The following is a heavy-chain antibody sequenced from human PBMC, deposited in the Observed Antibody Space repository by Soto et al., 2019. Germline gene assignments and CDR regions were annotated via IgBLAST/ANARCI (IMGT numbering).Heavy chain of an antibody. CDR3: VQSRCGGDWLQSYSTHSYCGLDV. Sequence: QITLKESGPTLVKPTQTLTLTCSFSGFSLSTTGVGVGWIRQPPGKALEWLALIYWDDDKRYNPSLNSRLTITKDTSKNQVVLAMTNMDPVKKATYYCVQSRCGGDWLQSYSTHSYCGLDVWGQGTTVTVSS. V-gene: IGHV2-5*02. D-gene: IGHD2-21*02. CDR2: IYWDDDK. CDR1: GFSLSTTGVG. J-gene: IGHJ6*02.